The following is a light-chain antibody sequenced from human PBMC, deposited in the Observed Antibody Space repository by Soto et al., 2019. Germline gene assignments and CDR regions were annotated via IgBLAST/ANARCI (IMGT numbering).Light chain of an antibody. V-gene: IGKV1-6*01. J-gene: IGKJ1*01. CDR1: QGIRND. CDR2: AAS. CDR3: LQDYNYPRT. Sequence: ALQMTQSPSSLSASVGDRVTITFRSSQGIRNDLGWYQQKPGKAPKLLIYAASSLQSGVPSRFSGSGSGTDFTLTISSLQHEDFATYYCLQDYNYPRTFGQGTNVDIK.